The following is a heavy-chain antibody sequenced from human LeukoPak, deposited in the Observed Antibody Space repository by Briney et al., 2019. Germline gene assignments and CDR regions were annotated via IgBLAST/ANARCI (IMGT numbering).Heavy chain of an antibody. Sequence: GGSLRLSRAASGFTFSNYAMSWVRQAPGKGLEWVSAISGSGDNTYYADSVRGRFTISRDNSKDTLYLQMNNLRAVDTAMYYCAKDGRYYFGSGSYPFDSWGQGTRVTVSS. CDR3: AKDGRYYFGSGSYPFDS. D-gene: IGHD3-10*01. J-gene: IGHJ5*01. V-gene: IGHV3-23*01. CDR2: ISGSGDNT. CDR1: GFTFSNYA.